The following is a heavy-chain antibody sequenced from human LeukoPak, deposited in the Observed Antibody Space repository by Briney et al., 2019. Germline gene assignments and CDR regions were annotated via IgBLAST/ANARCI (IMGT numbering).Heavy chain of an antibody. CDR3: ARVRAYGDYVDY. CDR1: GYTFTGYY. J-gene: IGHJ4*02. D-gene: IGHD4-17*01. V-gene: IGHV1-2*02. Sequence: ASVKVSCKASGYTFTGYYMHWVRQPPGPGLEWMGWINPNSGGTNYAQKFQGRVTMTRDTSISTAYMELSRLRSDDTAVYYCARVRAYGDYVDYWGQGTLVTVSS. CDR2: INPNSGGT.